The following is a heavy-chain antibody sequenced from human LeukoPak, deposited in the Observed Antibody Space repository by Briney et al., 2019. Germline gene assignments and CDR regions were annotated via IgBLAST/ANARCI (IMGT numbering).Heavy chain of an antibody. CDR3: ASDSSSWRIPADY. V-gene: IGHV3-21*01. Sequence: GGSLRLSCAASGFTFSSYSMNWVRQAPGKGLEWVSSISSSSSYIYYADSMKGRFTISRDNAKNSLYLQMNSLRAEDTAVYYCASDSSSWRIPADYWGQGTLVTVSS. CDR2: ISSSSSYI. J-gene: IGHJ4*02. D-gene: IGHD6-13*01. CDR1: GFTFSSYS.